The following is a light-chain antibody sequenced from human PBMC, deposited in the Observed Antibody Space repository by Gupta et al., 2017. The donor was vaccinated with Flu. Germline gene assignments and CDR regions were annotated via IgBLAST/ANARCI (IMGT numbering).Light chain of an antibody. CDR3: RQALQTRFS. Sequence: DIVMTQSPLSLPVTPGEPASIPCRSSQSLLHSNGYNYLDWYLQKPGQSPQLLIYLGSNRASGVPDRFSGSGSGTDFTLKISRVEAEDVGVYYCRQALQTRFSFGQGTKLEIK. V-gene: IGKV2-28*01. CDR2: LGS. CDR1: QSLLHSNGYNY. J-gene: IGKJ2*03.